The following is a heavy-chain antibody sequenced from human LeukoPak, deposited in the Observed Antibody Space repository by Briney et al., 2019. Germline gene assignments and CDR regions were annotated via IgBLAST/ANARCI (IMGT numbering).Heavy chain of an antibody. CDR3: ARDFTNESGYYYGMDV. CDR1: GITFSSYD. Sequence: GGSLRLSCAASGITFSSYDMSWVRQAPGKGLEWVSSISSGGGHIYYADSVKGRFTISRDNAKNSVYLQMNSLRGEDTAVYYCARDFTNESGYYYGMDVWGQGTTVTVSS. V-gene: IGHV3-21*01. J-gene: IGHJ6*02. D-gene: IGHD3-3*01. CDR2: ISSGGGHI.